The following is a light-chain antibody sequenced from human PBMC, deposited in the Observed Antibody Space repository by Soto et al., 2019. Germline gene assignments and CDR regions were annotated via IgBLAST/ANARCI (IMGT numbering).Light chain of an antibody. CDR1: QSISTN. CDR3: QQYNNWPWT. Sequence: IVMTQSPPTLSVSHGERATLSCRASQSISTNVAWYQHKPGQAPRLLIYSASTRATGIAARFSGSGSGTEFTLTISSLQSEDFAVYYCQQYNNWPWTFGQGTKVDIK. J-gene: IGKJ1*01. V-gene: IGKV3-15*01. CDR2: SAS.